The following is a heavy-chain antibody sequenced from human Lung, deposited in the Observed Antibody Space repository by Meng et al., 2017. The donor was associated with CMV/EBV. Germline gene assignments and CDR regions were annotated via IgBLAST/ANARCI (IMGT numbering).Heavy chain of an antibody. CDR1: GGSVSSGSYY. CDR3: ARGGGTTVAPTLDY. Sequence: SGGSVSSGSYYWGWIRQPPGKPLEWIGYIYYSGSTNYNSSLKGRVIISADTSKNQFSLKLSSVTAADTAVYYCARGGGTTVAPTLDYWGQGTLVTVSS. CDR2: IYYSGST. D-gene: IGHD4-23*01. J-gene: IGHJ4*02. V-gene: IGHV4-61*01.